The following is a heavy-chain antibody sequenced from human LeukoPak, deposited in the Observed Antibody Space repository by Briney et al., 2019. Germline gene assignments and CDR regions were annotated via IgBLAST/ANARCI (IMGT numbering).Heavy chain of an antibody. Sequence: NPSETLSLTCTDSGGSISSYYWSWIRQPPGKGLEWIGEINHSGSTNYNPSLKSRVTISVDTSKNQFSLKLSSVTAADTAVYYCARGISYGDWGQGTLVTVSS. J-gene: IGHJ4*02. V-gene: IGHV4-34*01. CDR2: INHSGST. CDR3: ARGISYGD. D-gene: IGHD5-18*01. CDR1: GGSISSYY.